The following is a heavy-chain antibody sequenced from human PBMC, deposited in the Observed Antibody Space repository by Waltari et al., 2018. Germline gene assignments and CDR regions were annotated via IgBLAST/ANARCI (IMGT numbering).Heavy chain of an antibody. Sequence: LVQSGAEVKKPGASVKVSCKASGYTFTGYAILWVRQAPGQGLAWMGRTHPKNGETQYGQKVQGRVAMTTDTATNTGFMELHSLRSDDTAVYYCLRDSSGSHFDYWGQGTLVTVSS. CDR2: THPKNGET. D-gene: IGHD3-22*01. CDR1: GYTFTGYA. CDR3: LRDSSGSHFDY. J-gene: IGHJ4*02. V-gene: IGHV1-2*06.